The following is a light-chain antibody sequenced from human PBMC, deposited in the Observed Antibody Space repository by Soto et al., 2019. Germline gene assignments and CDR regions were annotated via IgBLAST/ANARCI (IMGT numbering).Light chain of an antibody. CDR3: RQYGSSPRT. J-gene: IGKJ1*01. CDR2: GAS. CDR1: QSVSSSY. V-gene: IGKV3-20*01. Sequence: EIVLTQSAGPLSLSPGERATLSCRASQSVSSSYLAWYQQKPGQAPRLLIYGASRRATGIPDSFRGSEFGTDFILASSRLEPEGFAVYYCRQYGSSPRTCGQGTQVEIK.